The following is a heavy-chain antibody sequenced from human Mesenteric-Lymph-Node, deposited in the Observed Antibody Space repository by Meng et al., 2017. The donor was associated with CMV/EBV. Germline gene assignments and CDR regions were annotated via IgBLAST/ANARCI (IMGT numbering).Heavy chain of an antibody. D-gene: IGHD2-2*01. J-gene: IGHJ4*02. CDR2: IKHDESEK. CDR3: ARAIVVED. V-gene: IGHV3-7*01. Sequence: GESLKISCAASGFDFSRYWMFWLRQAPGKGLEWLANIKHDESEKYYADSVKGRFTISRDNAEKSIYLHMNTLRAEDTAVYYCARAIVVEDWGRGTLVTVSS. CDR1: GFDFSRYW.